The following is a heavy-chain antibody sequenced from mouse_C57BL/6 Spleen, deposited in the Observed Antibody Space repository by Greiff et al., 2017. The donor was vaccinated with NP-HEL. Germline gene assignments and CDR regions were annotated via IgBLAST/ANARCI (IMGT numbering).Heavy chain of an antibody. CDR1: GFTFSDYY. J-gene: IGHJ2*01. CDR3: ARYGYGSSFFDY. D-gene: IGHD1-1*01. Sequence: DVKLVESGGGLVQPGGSLKLSCAASGFTFSDYYMYWVRQTPEKRLGWVAYISNGGGSTYYPDTVKGRFTISRDNAKNTLYLQMSRLKSEDTAMYYCARYGYGSSFFDYWGQGTTLTVSS. CDR2: ISNGGGST. V-gene: IGHV5-12*01.